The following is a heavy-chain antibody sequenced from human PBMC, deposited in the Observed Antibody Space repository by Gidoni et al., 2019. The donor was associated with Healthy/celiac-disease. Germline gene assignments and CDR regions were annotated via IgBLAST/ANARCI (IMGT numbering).Heavy chain of an antibody. D-gene: IGHD1-26*01. CDR1: GFTFDDYA. J-gene: IGHJ4*02. CDR3: AKDRRSGSYYIDY. Sequence: EVQLVESGGGLVQPGRSLRLSCAASGFTFDDYAMHWVRQAPGKGLEWVSGISWNSGSIGYADSVKGRFTISRDNAKNSLYLQMNSLRAEDTALYYCAKDRRSGSYYIDYWGQGTLVTVSS. V-gene: IGHV3-9*01. CDR2: ISWNSGSI.